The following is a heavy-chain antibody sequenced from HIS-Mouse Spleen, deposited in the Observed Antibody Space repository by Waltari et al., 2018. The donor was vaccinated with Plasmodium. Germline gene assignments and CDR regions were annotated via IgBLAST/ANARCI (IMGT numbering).Heavy chain of an antibody. Sequence: EVQLLESGGGLVQHGGSLRLSCAASGFTFSSYAMSWVRQAPGKGLEWVSAISGSGGSTYYADSVKGRFTISRDNSKNTLYLQMNSLRAEDTAVYYCAKDSVGAPYFDYWGQGTLVTVSS. CDR3: AKDSVGAPYFDY. D-gene: IGHD1-26*01. V-gene: IGHV3-23*01. CDR1: GFTFSSYA. J-gene: IGHJ4*02. CDR2: ISGSGGST.